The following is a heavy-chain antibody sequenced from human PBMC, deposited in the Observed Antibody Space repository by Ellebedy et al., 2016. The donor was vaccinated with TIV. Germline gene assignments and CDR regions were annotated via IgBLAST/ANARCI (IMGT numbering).Heavy chain of an antibody. CDR1: GYTFERNA. CDR2: IHTKTGNP. J-gene: IGHJ4*02. Sequence: ASVKVSCKTSGYTFERNALNWVRQAPGQGPEWLGWIHTKTGNPSYAQGFTGRFVFSLDTSVSTAYLQINNLKPEDTAVYYCARELTENYPLSLYYWGQGTLVTVSS. V-gene: IGHV7-4-1*02. CDR3: ARELTENYPLSLYY. D-gene: IGHD2/OR15-2a*01.